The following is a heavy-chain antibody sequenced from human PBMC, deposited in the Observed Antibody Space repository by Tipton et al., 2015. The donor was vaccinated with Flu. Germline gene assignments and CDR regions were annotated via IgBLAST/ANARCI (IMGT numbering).Heavy chain of an antibody. CDR1: GFTFSSYG. J-gene: IGHJ5*02. D-gene: IGHD4-11*01. Sequence: SLRLSCAASGFTFSSYGMHWVRQAPGKGLEWVAVIWYDGSDKYYADSVKGRFTISRDNSKNTLYLQMNSLRAEDTAVYYCARRDYSNYVSDPKNWFEPWGQGTLVTVSS. CDR2: IWYDGSDK. V-gene: IGHV3-33*01. CDR3: ARRDYSNYVSDPKNWFEP.